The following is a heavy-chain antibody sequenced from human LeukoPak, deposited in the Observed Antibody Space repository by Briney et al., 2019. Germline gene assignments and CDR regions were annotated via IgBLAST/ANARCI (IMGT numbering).Heavy chain of an antibody. D-gene: IGHD3-10*01. CDR3: ARYYGSGTYVFDI. V-gene: IGHV3-21*01. J-gene: IGHJ3*02. CDR2: ISSSSSYI. Sequence: GGSLRLSCAASGFTFSSYSMNWVRQAPGKGLEWVSSISSSSSYIYYADSVKGRFTISRDSAKNTLYLQMNSLRVEDTAVYYCARYYGSGTYVFDIWGQGTMVTVSS. CDR1: GFTFSSYS.